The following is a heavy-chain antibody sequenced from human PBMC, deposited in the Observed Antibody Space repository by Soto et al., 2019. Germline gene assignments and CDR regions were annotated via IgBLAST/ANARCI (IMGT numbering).Heavy chain of an antibody. V-gene: IGHV4-34*01. CDR1: GGSFSGYY. D-gene: IGHD6-19*01. J-gene: IGHJ1*01. Sequence: SETLSLTCAVYGGSFSGYYWSWIRQPPGKGLEWIGEINHSGSTNYNPSLKSRVTISVDTSKNQFSLKLSSVTAADTAVYYCARGKQWLVRGYFQHWGQGTLVTVSS. CDR3: ARGKQWLVRGYFQH. CDR2: INHSGST.